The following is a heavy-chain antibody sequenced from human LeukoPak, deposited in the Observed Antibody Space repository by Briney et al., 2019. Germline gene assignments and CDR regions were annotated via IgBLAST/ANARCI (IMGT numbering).Heavy chain of an antibody. Sequence: GGSLRLSCAASGFTFNTDYMTWVRQAPGKGLEWVAGIKQDGSENYYMDSVKGRFTISRDNSRNSLYLQMNSLRAEDTAVYFCARERYCTSATCYVGVPFDSWGQGTLVTVSS. V-gene: IGHV3-7*01. CDR1: GFTFNTDY. CDR3: ARERYCTSATCYVGVPFDS. J-gene: IGHJ4*02. D-gene: IGHD2-2*01. CDR2: IKQDGSEN.